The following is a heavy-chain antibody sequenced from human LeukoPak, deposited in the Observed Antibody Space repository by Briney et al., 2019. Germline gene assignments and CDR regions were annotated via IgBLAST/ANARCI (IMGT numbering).Heavy chain of an antibody. CDR1: GFTFGPYT. Sequence: PGGSLRLSCAASGFTFGPYTMNWVRQAPGKGLEWVSYISSSSDTIYYADSVKGRFTISRDNAKNSLYLQMNSLRAEDTAVYYCAKQYIAAAPPDYWGQGTLVTVSS. CDR2: ISSSSDTI. D-gene: IGHD6-13*01. CDR3: AKQYIAAAPPDY. J-gene: IGHJ4*02. V-gene: IGHV3-48*04.